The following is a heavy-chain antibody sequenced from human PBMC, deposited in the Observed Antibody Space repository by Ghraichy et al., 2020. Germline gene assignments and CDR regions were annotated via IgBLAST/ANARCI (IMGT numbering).Heavy chain of an antibody. J-gene: IGHJ4*02. D-gene: IGHD2/OR15-2a*01. CDR3: ARWRADSTTQEPGGKFYFDY. V-gene: IGHV4-39*01. Sequence: GSLSLTCTVSGDSINSGVYFWGWIRQPPGKGLEWIATIYPRGTTFYNPSLRTRVTISVDTSKKQVSLKLSSLTAADTAVYHCARWRADSTTQEPGGKFYFDYWGQGTLVTVSS. CDR2: IYPRGTT. CDR1: GDSINSGVYF.